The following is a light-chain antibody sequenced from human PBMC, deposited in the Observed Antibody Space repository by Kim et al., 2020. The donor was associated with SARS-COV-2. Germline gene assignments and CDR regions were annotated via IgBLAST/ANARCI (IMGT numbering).Light chain of an antibody. CDR1: SSDVGGYNY. J-gene: IGLJ3*02. V-gene: IGLV2-14*01. CDR2: DVS. Sequence: QSALTQPASVSGSPGQSITISCTGTSSDVGGYNYVSWYQQHPGKAPKLMIYDVSKRPSGVSNRFYGSKSGNTASLTISGLQAEDEADYYCSSYTSSSTFEVFGGGTQLTVL. CDR3: SSYTSSSTFEV.